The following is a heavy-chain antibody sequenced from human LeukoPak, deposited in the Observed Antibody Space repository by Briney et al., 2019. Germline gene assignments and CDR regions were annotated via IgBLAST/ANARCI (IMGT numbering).Heavy chain of an antibody. V-gene: IGHV3-15*01. CDR2: IKSKTDGGTT. CDR3: TTDPSGIVATMGYYFDY. J-gene: IGHJ4*02. D-gene: IGHD5-12*01. CDR1: GFTFSSYE. Sequence: GGSLRLSCAASGFTFSSYEMNWVRQAPGKGLEWVGRIKSKTDGGTTDYAAPVKGRFTISRDDSKNTLYLQMNSLKTEDTAVYYCTTDPSGIVATMGYYFDYWGQGTLVTVSS.